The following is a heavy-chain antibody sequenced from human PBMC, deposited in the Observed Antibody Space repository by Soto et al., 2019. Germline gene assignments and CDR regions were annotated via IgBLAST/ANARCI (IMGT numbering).Heavy chain of an antibody. CDR3: AKYDYYGSGLD. V-gene: IGHV3-23*01. J-gene: IGHJ4*02. Sequence: EVHLLESGGGLVQPGGSLRLSCAASGFSFSSYAMSWVRQAPGKGLEWVSGISRSAGSTYYADSVKGRFTISRDNSKNTLYLQMSRLRAEDTATYYCAKYDYYGSGLDWGQGTLVTVSS. CDR1: GFSFSSYA. D-gene: IGHD3-10*01. CDR2: ISRSAGST.